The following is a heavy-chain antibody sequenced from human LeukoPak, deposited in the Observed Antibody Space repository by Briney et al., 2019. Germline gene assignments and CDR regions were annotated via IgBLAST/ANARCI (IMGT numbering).Heavy chain of an antibody. CDR3: ARDKGPRGRGYFDY. Sequence: GGSLRLSCSASGFTFNSYPVHWVRQAPGKGVEYVSGISRNGGSTYYADSVKGRFTISRDNSKNTLYLQMNSLRAEDTAVYYCARDKGPRGRGYFDYWGQGTLVTVSS. V-gene: IGHV3-64*04. J-gene: IGHJ4*02. CDR1: GFTFNSYP. CDR2: ISRNGGST. D-gene: IGHD2-15*01.